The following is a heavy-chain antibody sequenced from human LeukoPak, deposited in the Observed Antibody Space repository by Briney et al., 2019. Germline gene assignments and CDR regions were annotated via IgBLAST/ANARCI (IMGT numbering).Heavy chain of an antibody. V-gene: IGHV3-23*01. Sequence: PGGSLRLSCAASGFTFSSYAMSWVRQAPGKGLEWVSGITGSDGSTYYADSVKGRFTISREHSKNTLYLQMNSLRAEDTAVYYCAKDGGLWVSAHWGDSWGRGTLVTVSS. CDR1: GFTFSSYA. J-gene: IGHJ4*02. CDR2: ITGSDGST. D-gene: IGHD7-27*01. CDR3: AKDGGLWVSAHWGDS.